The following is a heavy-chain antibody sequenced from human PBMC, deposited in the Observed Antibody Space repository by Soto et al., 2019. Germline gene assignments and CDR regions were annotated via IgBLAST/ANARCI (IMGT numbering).Heavy chain of an antibody. J-gene: IGHJ6*02. Sequence: GSLRLSCAASGFTFSSYWMSWVRQAPGKGLEWVANIKQDGIEKYYVDSVKGRFTISRDNAKNSLYLQMNSLRAEDTAVYYSARDPFLAWLPYTDHFGMDAWRQVHPAPVSS. D-gene: IGHD3-3*01. V-gene: IGHV3-7*03. CDR3: ARDPFLAWLPYTDHFGMDA. CDR1: GFTFSSYW. CDR2: IKQDGIEK.